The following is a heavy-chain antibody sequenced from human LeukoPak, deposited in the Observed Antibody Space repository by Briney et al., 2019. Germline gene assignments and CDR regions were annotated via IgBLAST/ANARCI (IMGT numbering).Heavy chain of an antibody. J-gene: IGHJ4*02. D-gene: IGHD6-13*01. CDR2: VSAAAST. V-gene: IGHV3-23*01. Sequence: GGSLRLSCTASGFTFSSYAMSWVRQAPGEGLEWVSVVSAAASTSYADSVNGRFTISRDNSQNTLYLQMNSLRAEDAAVYYCAKGTEYSSSWYKEALDYWGQGALVTVSS. CDR1: GFTFSSYA. CDR3: AKGTEYSSSWYKEALDY.